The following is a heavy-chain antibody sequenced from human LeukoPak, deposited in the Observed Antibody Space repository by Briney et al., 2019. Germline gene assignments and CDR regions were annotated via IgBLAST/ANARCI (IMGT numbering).Heavy chain of an antibody. Sequence: PGRSLRLSCAASGFTFSSYAMHWVRQAPGKGLEWVALIWYDGSKKYYADSVKGRFTVSRDNSENTLYLQMNSLRADDTAVYYCARGLQPPVLYGMDVWGQGTTVSVSS. J-gene: IGHJ6*02. CDR1: GFTFSSYA. CDR2: IWYDGSKK. V-gene: IGHV3-33*08. D-gene: IGHD4-11*01. CDR3: ARGLQPPVLYGMDV.